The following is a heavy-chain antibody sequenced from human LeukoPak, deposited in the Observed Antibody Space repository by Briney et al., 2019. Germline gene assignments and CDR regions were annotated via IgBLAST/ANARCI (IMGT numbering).Heavy chain of an antibody. J-gene: IGHJ5*02. CDR1: GFTFSSYG. CDR3: AKGSGSGWYLDWFDP. Sequence: GGSLRLSCAVSGFTFSSYGMHWVRQAPGKGLEWVAVISYDGSNKYYADSVKGRFTISRDNSKNTLYLQMNSLRAVDTAVYYCAKGSGSGWYLDWFDPWGQGTLVTVSS. V-gene: IGHV3-30*18. D-gene: IGHD6-19*01. CDR2: ISYDGSNK.